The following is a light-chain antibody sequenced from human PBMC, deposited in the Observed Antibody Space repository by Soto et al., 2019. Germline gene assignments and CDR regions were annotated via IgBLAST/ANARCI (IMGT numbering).Light chain of an antibody. V-gene: IGKV3-11*01. CDR3: QERTNWTPSWT. CDR1: QSVSSH. CDR2: DAS. J-gene: IGKJ1*01. Sequence: EIVLTQSPATLSLSPGERATLSCRASQSVSSHLAWYQQKPGQAPRLLIYDASNRATGTPDRFSGSGSGTDFTLTISSLEPEDFEVYYCQERTNWTPSWTFGQGSKVDIK.